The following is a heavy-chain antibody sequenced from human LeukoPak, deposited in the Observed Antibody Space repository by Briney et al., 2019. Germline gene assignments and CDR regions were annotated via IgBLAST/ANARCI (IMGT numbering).Heavy chain of an antibody. CDR1: GFTYSTYW. D-gene: IGHD2-2*01. J-gene: IGHJ1*01. V-gene: IGHV3-7*01. CDR3: AREGFPPGVLH. CDR2: IKPDGSDK. Sequence: PGGSLRLSGEASGFTYSTYWMSWVRQAPGKGPECVANIKPDGSDKYYVDSMKGRFTISRDNAKNSLYRQMNNLRAEDTAVYYCAREGFPPGVLHWGQGTLVTVSS.